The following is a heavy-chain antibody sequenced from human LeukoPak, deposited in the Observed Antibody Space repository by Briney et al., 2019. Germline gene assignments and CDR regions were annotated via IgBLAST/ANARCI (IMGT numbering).Heavy chain of an antibody. CDR2: IYYSGST. D-gene: IGHD1-26*01. Sequence: PSETLSLTCTVSGGSISSSSYYWGWIRQPPGKGLEWIGSIYYSGSTYYNPSLKSRVTISVDTSKNQFSLKLSSVTAADTAVYYCARDSGSYLGGVDFDYWGQGTLVTVSS. CDR3: ARDSGSYLGGVDFDY. CDR1: GGSISSSSYY. V-gene: IGHV4-39*07. J-gene: IGHJ4*02.